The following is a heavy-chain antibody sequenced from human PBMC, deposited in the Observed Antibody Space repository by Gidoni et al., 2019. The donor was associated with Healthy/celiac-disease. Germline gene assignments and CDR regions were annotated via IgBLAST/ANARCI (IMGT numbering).Heavy chain of an antibody. D-gene: IGHD6-13*01. CDR3: ASPIAAADDDAFDI. Sequence: QVQLQQSGPGLVKPSQTLSLTCAISGDSVSSTSAAWNWIRQSPSRGLEWLGRTYYRSKWYNDYAVSVKSRITINPDTSKNQFSLQLNSVTPEDTAVYYCASPIAAADDDAFDIWGQGTMVTVSS. CDR1: GDSVSSTSAA. V-gene: IGHV6-1*01. J-gene: IGHJ3*02. CDR2: TYYRSKWYN.